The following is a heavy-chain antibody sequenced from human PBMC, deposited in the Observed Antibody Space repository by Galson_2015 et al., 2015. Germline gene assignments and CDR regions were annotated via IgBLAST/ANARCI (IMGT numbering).Heavy chain of an antibody. Sequence: SLTCAVSGGSISSSNWWSWVRQPPGKGLEWIGEIYHSGSTNYNPSLKSRVTISVDKSKNQFSLKLSSVTAADTAVYYCASHSSGWGWFDPWGQGTLVTVSS. CDR1: GGSISSSNW. D-gene: IGHD6-19*01. V-gene: IGHV4-4*02. CDR2: IYHSGST. CDR3: ASHSSGWGWFDP. J-gene: IGHJ5*02.